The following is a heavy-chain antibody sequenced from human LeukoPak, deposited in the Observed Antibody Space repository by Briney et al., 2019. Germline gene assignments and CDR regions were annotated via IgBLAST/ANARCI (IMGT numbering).Heavy chain of an antibody. CDR3: ASATRYYDYIWGGYPGGWFDP. CDR2: IYYTGST. V-gene: IGHV4-30-4*08. CDR1: GGSISSGDYY. D-gene: IGHD3-16*02. Sequence: SSETLSLTCTVSGGSISSGDYYWSWIRQPPGTGLEWIGYIYYTGSTYYNPSLKSRVTISLNTSKNLFSLKLSSLTAADMAVYYCASATRYYDYIWGGYPGGWFDPWGQGTLVTVSS. J-gene: IGHJ5*02.